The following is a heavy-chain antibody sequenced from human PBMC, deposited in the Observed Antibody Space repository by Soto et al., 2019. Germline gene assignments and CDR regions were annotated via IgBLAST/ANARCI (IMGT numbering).Heavy chain of an antibody. CDR1: GFTFGSYS. CDR2: ISSSSSTI. J-gene: IGHJ6*02. Sequence: EVQLVESGGGLVQPGGSLRLSCAASGFTFGSYSMNWVRQAPGKGLEWVSYISSSSSTIYYADSVKGRFTISSDNAKNSLYLQMNSLRDEDTAVYYCARPEYSSSSYGMDVWGQGTTVTVSS. D-gene: IGHD6-6*01. CDR3: ARPEYSSSSYGMDV. V-gene: IGHV3-48*02.